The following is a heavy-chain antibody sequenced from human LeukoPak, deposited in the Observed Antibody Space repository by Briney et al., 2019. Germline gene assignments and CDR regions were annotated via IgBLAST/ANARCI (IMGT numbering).Heavy chain of an antibody. Sequence: KASETLSLTCTVSGGSLSGHFWSWFRRPPGKGLENIGYIHSRGSTNYNPSYKSRVTFSLEMSKNQFSLSLSSVTAAETAVYYCARDPGDTDWYNFDFWGQGILVTVSS. V-gene: IGHV4-59*11. J-gene: IGHJ4*02. CDR1: GGSLSGHF. D-gene: IGHD3-9*01. CDR2: IHSRGST. CDR3: ARDPGDTDWYNFDF.